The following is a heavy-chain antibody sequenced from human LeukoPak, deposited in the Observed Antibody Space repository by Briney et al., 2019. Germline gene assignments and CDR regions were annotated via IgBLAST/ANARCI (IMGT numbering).Heavy chain of an antibody. Sequence: SGGSLRLSCAASGFIFSNYYMNWLRQAPGKGLEWVSYISSSGSTIYYADSVKGRFTISRDNAKNSLYLQMNSLRAEDTAVYYCARDFSGSYLPWGQGTLVTVSS. D-gene: IGHD1-26*01. CDR3: ARDFSGSYLP. V-gene: IGHV3-11*01. CDR1: GFIFSNYY. J-gene: IGHJ5*02. CDR2: ISSSGSTI.